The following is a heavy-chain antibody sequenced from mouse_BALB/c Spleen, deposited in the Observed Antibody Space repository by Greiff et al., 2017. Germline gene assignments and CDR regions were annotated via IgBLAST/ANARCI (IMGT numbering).Heavy chain of an antibody. Sequence: EVKLMESGGGLVQPGGSLRLSCATSGFTFTDYYMSWVRQPPGKALEWLGFIRNKANGYTTEYSASVKGRFTISRDNSQSILYLQMNTLRAEDSATYYCAGTAYYAMDYWGQGTSVTVSS. D-gene: IGHD1-2*01. V-gene: IGHV7-3*02. J-gene: IGHJ4*01. CDR3: AGTAYYAMDY. CDR1: GFTFTDYY. CDR2: IRNKANGYTT.